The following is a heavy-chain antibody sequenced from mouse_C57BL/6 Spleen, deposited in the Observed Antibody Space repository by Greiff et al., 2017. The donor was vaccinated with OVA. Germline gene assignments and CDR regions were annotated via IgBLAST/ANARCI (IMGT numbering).Heavy chain of an antibody. CDR1: GYTFTSYW. CDR2: IDPSDSYT. J-gene: IGHJ3*01. Sequence: VQLQQPGAELVRPGTSVKLSCKASGYTFTSYWMHWVKQRPGQGLEWIGVIDPSDSYTNYNQKFKGKATLTVDTSSSTAYMQLSSLTSEDSAVYYCARRNGYDGGAWFAYWGQGTLVTVSA. CDR3: ARRNGYDGGAWFAY. V-gene: IGHV1-59*01. D-gene: IGHD2-2*01.